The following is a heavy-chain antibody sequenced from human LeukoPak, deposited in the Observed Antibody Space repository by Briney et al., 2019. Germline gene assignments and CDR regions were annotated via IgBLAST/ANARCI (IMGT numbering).Heavy chain of an antibody. Sequence: ASVKVSCKASGYTLTDYYMHWVRQAPGQGLEWMGWISPNSGGTNYAQNFQGRVTMTRDTSISTGYMELYSLRSDDTAVYYCARDKIASDDAFDVWGQGTMVTVSS. CDR2: ISPNSGGT. CDR1: GYTLTDYY. V-gene: IGHV1-2*02. J-gene: IGHJ3*01. D-gene: IGHD2/OR15-2a*01. CDR3: ARDKIASDDAFDV.